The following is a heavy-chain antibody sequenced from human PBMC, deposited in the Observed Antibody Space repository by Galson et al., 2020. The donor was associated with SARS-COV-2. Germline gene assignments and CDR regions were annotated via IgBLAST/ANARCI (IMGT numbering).Heavy chain of an antibody. Sequence: GGSLRLSCAASGFTFSSYAMSWVRQAPGKGLEWVSLITGNGGSTYYADSVKGRFTISRDNSNNMLYLQMNSLRAEDTAVYYCAQDSGGIDYWGQGTLVTVSS. CDR1: GFTFSSYA. J-gene: IGHJ4*02. D-gene: IGHD2-15*01. CDR2: ITGNGGST. V-gene: IGHV3-23*01. CDR3: AQDSGGIDY.